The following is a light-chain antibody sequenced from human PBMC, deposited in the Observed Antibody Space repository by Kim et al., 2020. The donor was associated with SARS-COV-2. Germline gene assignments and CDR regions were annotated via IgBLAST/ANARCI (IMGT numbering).Light chain of an antibody. CDR2: DAS. J-gene: IGKJ4*01. Sequence: DIQMTQSPATLSASVGDRVTITCRASQSISNWLAWYQQKPGKAPKLLIYDASTLQSGVPSRFSGSGSGTEFTLTISGLQPDDFGTYYCQQYNNHILSFGGGTKVDIK. V-gene: IGKV1-5*01. CDR1: QSISNW. CDR3: QQYNNHILS.